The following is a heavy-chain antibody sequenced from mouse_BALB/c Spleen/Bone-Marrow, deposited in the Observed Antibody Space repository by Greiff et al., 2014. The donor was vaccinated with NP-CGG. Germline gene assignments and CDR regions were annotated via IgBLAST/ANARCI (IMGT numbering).Heavy chain of an antibody. Sequence: VQLQQPGPELVKPGASVKMSCKASGYTFTSYVMHWVKQKPGQGLEWIGCINPYNDGTKYNEKFKGKATLTSVKSSSTAYMELSSLTSEDSAVYYCAREGGYDEDYFDYWGQGTTLTVSS. J-gene: IGHJ2*01. V-gene: IGHV1-14*01. D-gene: IGHD2-2*01. CDR2: INPYNDGT. CDR1: GYTFTSYV. CDR3: AREGGYDEDYFDY.